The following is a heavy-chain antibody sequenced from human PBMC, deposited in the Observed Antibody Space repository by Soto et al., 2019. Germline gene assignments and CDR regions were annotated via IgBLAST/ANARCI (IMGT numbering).Heavy chain of an antibody. V-gene: IGHV1-69*01. CDR3: ARDLVGYSYGYFDY. CDR1: GDTFSSYA. J-gene: IGHJ4*02. Sequence: QVQLVQSGAEVKKPGSSVKVSCKASGDTFSSYAISWVRQAPGQGLEWMGGIIPIFGTANYAQKFQGRVTITADESTSTAYMELSSLRSEDTAVYYCARDLVGYSYGYFDYWGQGTLVTVSS. CDR2: IIPIFGTA. D-gene: IGHD5-18*01.